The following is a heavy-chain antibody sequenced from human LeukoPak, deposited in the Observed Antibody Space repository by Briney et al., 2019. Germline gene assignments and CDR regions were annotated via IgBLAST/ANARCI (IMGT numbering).Heavy chain of an antibody. CDR3: ARDPGDYGGN. J-gene: IGHJ4*02. V-gene: IGHV3-21*01. Sequence: GGSLRLSYAASGFTFSSYSMNWVRQAPGKGLEWVSSTSSSSSYIYYAHSVKGRFAISRDNAKNSLYLQMNSLRAEDTAVYYCARDPGDYGGNWGQGTLVTVSS. D-gene: IGHD4-23*01. CDR2: TSSSSSYI. CDR1: GFTFSSYS.